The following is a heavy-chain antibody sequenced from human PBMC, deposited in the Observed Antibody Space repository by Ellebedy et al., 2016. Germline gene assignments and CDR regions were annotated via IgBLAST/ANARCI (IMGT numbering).Heavy chain of an antibody. J-gene: IGHJ4*02. D-gene: IGHD6-19*01. Sequence: GESLKISCAASGFSFSSYAMSWVRQAPGKGPEWVSTITGRGDRTNYADSVKGRFTISRDSSKNTLYLDMDSLRAEDTAIYYCAKCRHINGCLLDYWGQGTLVTVSS. CDR1: GFSFSSYA. CDR3: AKCRHINGCLLDY. CDR2: ITGRGDRT. V-gene: IGHV3-23*01.